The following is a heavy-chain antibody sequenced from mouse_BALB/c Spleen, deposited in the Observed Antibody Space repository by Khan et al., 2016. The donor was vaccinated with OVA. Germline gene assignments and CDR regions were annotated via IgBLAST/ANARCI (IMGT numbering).Heavy chain of an antibody. D-gene: IGHD1-1*01. Sequence: EVELVESGGDLVKPGGSLKLSCAASGFTFSSYGMSWVRQTPDKRLEWVAAISSGGTYTYSPDSLKARFTISRDNAKNTLSLQMSSLKSEDTAIYDCARQPGYYGGSAMDFWGQGTSVTVSS. CDR2: ISSGGTYT. V-gene: IGHV5-6*01. CDR1: GFTFSSYG. CDR3: ARQPGYYGGSAMDF. J-gene: IGHJ4*01.